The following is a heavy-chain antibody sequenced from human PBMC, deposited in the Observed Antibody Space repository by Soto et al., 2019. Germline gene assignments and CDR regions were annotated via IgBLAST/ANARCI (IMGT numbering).Heavy chain of an antibody. CDR2: IYYSGST. CDR1: GGSISSSSYY. D-gene: IGHD6-13*01. Sequence: PSETLSLTCTVSGGSISSSSYYWGWIRQPPGKGLEWIGSIYYSGSTYYNPSLKSRVTISVDTSKNQFSLKLSSVTAADTAVYYCAKRAGYSSSWYDPLYFDYWGQGTLVTVSS. V-gene: IGHV4-39*01. CDR3: AKRAGYSSSWYDPLYFDY. J-gene: IGHJ4*02.